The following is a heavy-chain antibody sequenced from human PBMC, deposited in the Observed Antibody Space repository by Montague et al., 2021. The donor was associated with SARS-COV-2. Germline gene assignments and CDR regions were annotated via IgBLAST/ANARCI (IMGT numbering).Heavy chain of an antibody. CDR1: DASISTSNY. V-gene: IGHV4-39*07. J-gene: IGHJ6*02. CDR2: IHFTGTT. CDR3: AREKRHYCSSTSCYDNYYYYYGMDV. D-gene: IGHD2-2*01. Sequence: SETLSLTCSVSDASISTSNYWGWLRQTPGKGLEWVASIHFTGTTYYNPSLKSRVTISVDTSKNQFSLKLSSVTAADTAVYYCAREKRHYCSSTSCYDNYYYYYGMDVWGQGTTVTVSS.